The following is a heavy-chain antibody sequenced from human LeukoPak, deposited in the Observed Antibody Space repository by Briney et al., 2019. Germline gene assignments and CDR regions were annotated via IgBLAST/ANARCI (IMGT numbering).Heavy chain of an antibody. CDR2: IDLSDSYT. V-gene: IGHV5-10-1*01. CDR3: VSPGSDRRNGMDV. CDR1: GYSFTNFW. D-gene: IGHD1-14*01. Sequence: NSGESLKISCKGSGYSFTNFWISWVRQMPGKALEWMGMIDLSDSYTSYSPSFQGHVTFTADTSIRTTYLQWSSLKASDTAMYYCVSPGSDRRNGMDVWGQGTTVTVSS. J-gene: IGHJ6*02.